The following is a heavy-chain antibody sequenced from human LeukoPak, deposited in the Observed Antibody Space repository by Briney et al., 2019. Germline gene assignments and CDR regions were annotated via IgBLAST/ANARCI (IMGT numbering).Heavy chain of an antibody. Sequence: PSETLSLTCAVYGGSFSGYYWSWIRQPPGKGLEWIGEINHSGSTNYNPSLKSRVTISVDTSKNQFSLKLSSVTAADTAVCYCAREGLVVVPAASPQYYMDVWGKGTTVTVSS. CDR1: GGSFSGYY. V-gene: IGHV4-34*01. J-gene: IGHJ6*03. CDR2: INHSGST. D-gene: IGHD2-2*01. CDR3: AREGLVVVPAASPQYYMDV.